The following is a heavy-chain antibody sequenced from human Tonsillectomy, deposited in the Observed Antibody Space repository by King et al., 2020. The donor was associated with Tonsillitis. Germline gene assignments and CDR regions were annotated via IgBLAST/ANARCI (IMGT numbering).Heavy chain of an antibody. D-gene: IGHD3-22*01. J-gene: IGHJ4*02. Sequence: QLVQSGAEVKKPGESLKISCKGSGYSFTTYWIGWVRQMPGKGLEWMGIIYPGDSDTRYSPSFQGQVTISADTSISTAYLQWSSLKASDTAMYYCARQGGGYYYDSSGYSLDYWGQGTLVTVSS. V-gene: IGHV5-51*01. CDR1: GYSFTTYW. CDR3: ARQGGGYYYDSSGYSLDY. CDR2: IYPGDSDT.